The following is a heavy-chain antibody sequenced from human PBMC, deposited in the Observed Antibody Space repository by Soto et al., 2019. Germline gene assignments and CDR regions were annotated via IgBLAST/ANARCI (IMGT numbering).Heavy chain of an antibody. Sequence: GGSLRLSCAASGFTFSSYSMNWVRQAPGKGLEWVSYISSSGSTIYYADSVKGRFTISRDNAKNSLFLQMNSLRDEDTAVYYWARNKEMPKITYPYYFRNVGGRGTRVTVSS. V-gene: IGHV3-48*02. CDR1: GFTFSSYS. J-gene: IGHJ6*02. CDR2: ISSSGSTI. D-gene: IGHD2-2*01. CDR3: ARNKEMPKITYPYYFRNV.